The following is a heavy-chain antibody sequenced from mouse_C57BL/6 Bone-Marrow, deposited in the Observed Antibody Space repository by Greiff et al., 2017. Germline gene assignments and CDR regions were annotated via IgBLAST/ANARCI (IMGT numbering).Heavy chain of an antibody. J-gene: IGHJ1*03. Sequence: QVQLQQSGAELARPGASVKLSCKASGYTFTSYGISWVKQRTGQGLEWIGEIYPRSGNTYYNEKFKGKATLTADKSSSTAYMELRSLTSEDSAVYFCARSPIGYFDVWGTGTTVTVSS. CDR2: IYPRSGNT. CDR1: GYTFTSYG. CDR3: ARSPIGYFDV. V-gene: IGHV1-81*01.